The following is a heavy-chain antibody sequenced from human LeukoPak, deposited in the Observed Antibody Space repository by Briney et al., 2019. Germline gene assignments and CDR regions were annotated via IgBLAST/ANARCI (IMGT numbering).Heavy chain of an antibody. Sequence: GGSLRLSCAASGFSFSTYWMSWVRQAPGKGLEWVGNIKQDGSEKYYADSVKGRFAISRDNAKNSLYLQMNSLRAEDTAVYYCARDSFTSITISYYYYYGMDVWGQGTTVTVSS. CDR2: IKQDGSEK. J-gene: IGHJ6*02. D-gene: IGHD3-3*01. CDR1: GFSFSTYW. V-gene: IGHV3-7*01. CDR3: ARDSFTSITISYYYYYGMDV.